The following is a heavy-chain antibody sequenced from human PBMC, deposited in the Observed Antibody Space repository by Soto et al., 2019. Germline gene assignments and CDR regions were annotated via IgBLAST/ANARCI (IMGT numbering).Heavy chain of an antibody. Sequence: QVQLVQSGAEVKKPGASVKVSCKASGYTFTSYGISWVRQAPGQGLEWMGWISAYNGNTNYAQKLQGRVTMTTHTSTSTGYMELRSLSSDDTAVYYCAVVYGSGSYWSSPNFVDPWGQGTLVTVSS. J-gene: IGHJ5*02. V-gene: IGHV1-18*01. CDR1: GYTFTSYG. D-gene: IGHD3-10*01. CDR3: AVVYGSGSYWSSPNFVDP. CDR2: ISAYNGNT.